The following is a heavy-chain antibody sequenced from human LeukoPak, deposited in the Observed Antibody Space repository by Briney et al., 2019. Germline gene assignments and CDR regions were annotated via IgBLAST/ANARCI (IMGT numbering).Heavy chain of an antibody. V-gene: IGHV3-66*01. J-gene: IGHJ3*01. D-gene: IGHD2-21*02. Sequence: AGGSLRLSCAASGFTVSSYYMNWVRQAPGKGLQWVSILYSDGATYYADSVKGRFTISRDNSRSTLYLQMNSLRAEDTAVYFCARVAYYRVTADQITDAFDVWGHGTMVTVSP. CDR3: ARVAYYRVTADQITDAFDV. CDR2: LYSDGAT. CDR1: GFTVSSYY.